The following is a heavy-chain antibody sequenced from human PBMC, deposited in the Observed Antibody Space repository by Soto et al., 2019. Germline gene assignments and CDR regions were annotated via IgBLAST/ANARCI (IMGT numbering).Heavy chain of an antibody. CDR2: INPNSGGT. J-gene: IGHJ3*02. Sequence: GASVKVSCKASGYTFTGYYMHWVRQAPGQGLEWMGWINPNSGGTNYAQKFQGRVTMTRDTSISTAYMELNRLRSDDTAVYYCAREDLGYYYDSSGYYSPPHDAFDIWGQGTMVTVSS. D-gene: IGHD3-22*01. CDR1: GYTFTGYY. CDR3: AREDLGYYYDSSGYYSPPHDAFDI. V-gene: IGHV1-2*02.